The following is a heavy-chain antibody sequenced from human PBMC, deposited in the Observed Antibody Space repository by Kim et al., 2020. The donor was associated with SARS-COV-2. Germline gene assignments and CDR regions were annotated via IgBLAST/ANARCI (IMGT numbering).Heavy chain of an antibody. J-gene: IGHJ4*02. V-gene: IGHV4-39*01. D-gene: IGHD3-22*01. CDR3: ARRGEYYYDSSGISFDY. Sequence: RKSRVTISVDTSKNQYSQKLSSVTAADTAVYYCARRGEYYYDSSGISFDYWGQGTLVTVSS.